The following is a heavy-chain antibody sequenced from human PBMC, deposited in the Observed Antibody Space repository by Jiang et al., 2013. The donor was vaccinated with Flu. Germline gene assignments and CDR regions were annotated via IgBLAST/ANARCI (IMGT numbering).Heavy chain of an antibody. D-gene: IGHD3-10*01. CDR2: ISSSGDYV. CDR1: GFVFSDYY. V-gene: IGHV3-11*03. Sequence: VQLLESGGGLVKPGGSLRLSCAASGFVFSDYYMTWIRQAPGKGLDWISYISSSGDYVNHADSVEGRFTVSRDNSKNSLYLQMDDLRVEDTALYYCARTGRFGALPDYFDYWGQGSLVTVSS. J-gene: IGHJ4*02. CDR3: ARTGRFGALPDYFDY.